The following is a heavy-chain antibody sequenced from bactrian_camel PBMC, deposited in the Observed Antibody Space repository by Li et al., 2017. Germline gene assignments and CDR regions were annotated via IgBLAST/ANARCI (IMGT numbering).Heavy chain of an antibody. J-gene: IGHJ4*01. CDR3: ARSSGRYCLLKLRDFII. CDR2: LVTGGRST. CDR1: AYPAESKC. Sequence: VQLVESGGGSVQTGGSLRLACLASAYPAESKCMAWFRQSPGKGREGVAALVTGGRSTHYIDAVKGRFTISRSSAENTVYLQMNSLKPEDSAMYYCARSSGRYCLLKLRDFIIWGQGTQVTVS. D-gene: IGHD3*01. V-gene: IGHV3S31*01.